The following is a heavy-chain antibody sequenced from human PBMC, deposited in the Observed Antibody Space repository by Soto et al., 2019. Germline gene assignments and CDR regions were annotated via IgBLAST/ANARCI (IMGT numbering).Heavy chain of an antibody. CDR1: GYTFSSYG. CDR2: ISAFNGDT. Sequence: QVQLVQSGAEVKRPGASVKVSCKASGYTFSSYGISWVRQAPGQGLEWMGWISAFNGDTYYAQKLQGRVTMTTDTSTTTAYMELRSLRSDDTAVYYCAREIYISMGRGVIIYSYYAMDVWGQGTTVTVSS. J-gene: IGHJ6*02. D-gene: IGHD3-10*01. V-gene: IGHV1-18*01. CDR3: AREIYISMGRGVIIYSYYAMDV.